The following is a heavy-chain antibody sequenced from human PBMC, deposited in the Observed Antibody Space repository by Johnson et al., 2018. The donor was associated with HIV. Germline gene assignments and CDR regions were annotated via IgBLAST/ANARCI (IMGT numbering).Heavy chain of an antibody. D-gene: IGHD6-19*01. J-gene: IGHJ3*02. CDR1: GFTFSSYW. CDR2: ISYDGRDA. V-gene: IGHV3-30*03. CDR3: ARDRPSGWPDAFDI. Sequence: QMQLVESGGGLVQPGGSLRLSCAASGFTFSSYWMSWVRQAPGKGLEWVAVISYDGRDAYYADSVKGRFTSSRDNSKNTLYLQMNSLRPEDTAVYYCARDRPSGWPDAFDIWGQGTMVTVSS.